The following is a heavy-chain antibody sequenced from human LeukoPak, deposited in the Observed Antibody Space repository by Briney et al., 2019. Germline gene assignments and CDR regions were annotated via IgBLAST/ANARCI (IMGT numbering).Heavy chain of an antibody. CDR1: GFTFSSYS. V-gene: IGHV3-23*01. CDR2: ISDSGGST. J-gene: IGHJ4*02. CDR3: AKVIIAVAGYYFDY. Sequence: GGSLRLSCAASGFTFSSYSMNWVRQAPGKGLEWVSAISDSGGSTYYADSVKGRFTISRDNSKNTLYLQMNSLRAEDTAVYYCAKVIIAVAGYYFDYWGQGTLVTVSS. D-gene: IGHD6-19*01.